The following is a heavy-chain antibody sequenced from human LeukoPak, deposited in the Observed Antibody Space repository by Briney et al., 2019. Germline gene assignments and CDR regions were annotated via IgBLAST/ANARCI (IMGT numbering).Heavy chain of an antibody. J-gene: IGHJ3*02. V-gene: IGHV1-2*02. Sequence: ASVKVSCNASGYTFTDYYTHWLRQSPGQGLEWMGWINPNIGGTNYAQKFQCRVTMTRDTSISTAYMELSRLRSDDTAVYYCARAGIWDYSDSSGYHNAAFDIWGQGTMVTVSS. CDR2: INPNIGGT. CDR3: ARAGIWDYSDSSGYHNAAFDI. CDR1: GYTFTDYY. D-gene: IGHD3-22*01.